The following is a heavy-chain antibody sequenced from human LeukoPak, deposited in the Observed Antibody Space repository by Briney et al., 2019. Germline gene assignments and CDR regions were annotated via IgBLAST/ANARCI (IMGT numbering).Heavy chain of an antibody. CDR3: ARKAVAGTVGGWFDP. CDR1: GYTFTSYY. J-gene: IGHJ5*02. Sequence: GASVKVSCKASGYTFTSYYMHWVRQAPGQGLEWMGIINPSGGSTSYAQKFQGRVTMTRDTSTSTVYMGLSSLRSEDTAVYYCARKAVAGTVGGWFDPWGQGTLVTVSS. CDR2: INPSGGST. V-gene: IGHV1-46*01. D-gene: IGHD6-19*01.